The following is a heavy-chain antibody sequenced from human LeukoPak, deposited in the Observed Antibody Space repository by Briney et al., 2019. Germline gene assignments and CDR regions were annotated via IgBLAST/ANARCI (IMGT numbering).Heavy chain of an antibody. CDR2: IHKSGHT. V-gene: IGHV4-4*08. Sequence: SETLSLTCTVSGDSISDYYWSWIRQPPGKGLEWIAYIHKSGHTNSNPSLKSRVTISIDTSKNQFSLKLSSVTAADTAVYYCARYRRSGSSSTHDYWGQGTLVTVSS. CDR3: ARYRRSGSSSTHDY. D-gene: IGHD6-13*01. CDR1: GDSISDYY. J-gene: IGHJ4*02.